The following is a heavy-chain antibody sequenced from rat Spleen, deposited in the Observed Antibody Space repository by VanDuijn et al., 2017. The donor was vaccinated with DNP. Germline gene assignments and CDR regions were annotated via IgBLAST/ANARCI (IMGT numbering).Heavy chain of an antibody. D-gene: IGHD4-3*01. CDR2: ISTRGGST. Sequence: EVQLVESGGGLVQPGRSMKLSCAASGFTFSSFPMAWVRQSPTKGLEWVATISTRGGSTYYRDSVKGRFTISRDNAKSTLYLQMNSLRSEDTATYYCTRDRYNSGSDYFDYWGQGVMVTVSS. CDR1: GFTFSSFP. J-gene: IGHJ2*01. CDR3: TRDRYNSGSDYFDY. V-gene: IGHV5-46*01.